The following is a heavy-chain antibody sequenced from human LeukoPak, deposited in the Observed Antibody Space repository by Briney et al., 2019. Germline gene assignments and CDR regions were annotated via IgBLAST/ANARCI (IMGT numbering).Heavy chain of an antibody. CDR2: ISGSGGST. CDR1: GFTFSSYA. V-gene: IGHV3-23*01. CDR3: AKRGEQWLLFDY. D-gene: IGHD6-19*01. Sequence: PGGSLRLSCAASGFTFSSYAMSWVRQAPGEGVEWVSAISGSGGSTYYADSVKGRFTISRDNSKNTLYLQMNSLRAEDTAVYYCAKRGEQWLLFDYWGQGTLVTVSS. J-gene: IGHJ4*02.